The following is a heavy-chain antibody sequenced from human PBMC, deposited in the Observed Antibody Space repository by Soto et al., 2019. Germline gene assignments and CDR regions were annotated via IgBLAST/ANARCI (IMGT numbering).Heavy chain of an antibody. CDR3: ARVGSNSCCMCYYYGMDV. V-gene: IGHV4-30-4*08. CDR1: GGSISTGDYY. CDR2: IYYSGST. J-gene: IGHJ6*02. D-gene: IGHD2-2*01. Sequence: SETLSLACTVSGGSISTGDYYWNWIRQPPGKDLEWIGYIYYSGSTYYNPSLKSRVTLSADTSNNQFSLNLRSLSAADTAVYYCARVGSNSCCMCYYYGMDVWGQGTTVTVSS.